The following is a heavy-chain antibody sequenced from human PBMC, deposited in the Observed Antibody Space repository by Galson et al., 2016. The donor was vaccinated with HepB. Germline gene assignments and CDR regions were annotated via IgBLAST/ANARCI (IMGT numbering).Heavy chain of an antibody. CDR3: AGGHYGSGSFYLFDY. V-gene: IGHV5-10-1*01. CDR2: IDPSDSYT. Sequence: QSGAEVKKPGESLRISCTGSGYSFTSYWISWVRQMPGKSLEWMGRIDPSDSYTNYSPSFQGHVTISADKSISTAYLQWSSLKASDTAMYYCAGGHYGSGSFYLFDYWGQGTLVTVSS. CDR1: GYSFTSYW. D-gene: IGHD3-10*01. J-gene: IGHJ4*02.